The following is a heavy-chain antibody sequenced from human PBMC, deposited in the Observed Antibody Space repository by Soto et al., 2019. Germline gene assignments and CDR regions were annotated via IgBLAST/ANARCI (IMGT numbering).Heavy chain of an antibody. Sequence: GGSLRLSCAASGFIFNNYWMHWVRQAPGKGLVWVARINGDGSTTTYVDSVKGRFIISRDNAKNTVYLQMNSLRVEDTAVYYCARGSGPRGRPYWGQGILVTVSS. J-gene: IGHJ4*02. V-gene: IGHV3-74*01. CDR2: INGDGSTT. CDR3: ARGSGPRGRPY. CDR1: GFIFNNYW. D-gene: IGHD6-25*01.